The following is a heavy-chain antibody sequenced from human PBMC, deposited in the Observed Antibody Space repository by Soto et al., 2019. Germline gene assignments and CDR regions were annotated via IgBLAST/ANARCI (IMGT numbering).Heavy chain of an antibody. CDR3: ARDQGLVDIVATIEGVWAFDI. V-gene: IGHV3-7*01. D-gene: IGHD5-12*01. CDR2: IKQDGSEK. Sequence: GGSLRLSCAASGFTFSSYWMSWVRQAPGKGLEWVANIKQDGSEKYYVDSVKGRFTISRDNAKNSLYLQMNSLRAEDTAVYYCARDQGLVDIVATIEGVWAFDIWGQGTMVTVSS. J-gene: IGHJ3*02. CDR1: GFTFSSYW.